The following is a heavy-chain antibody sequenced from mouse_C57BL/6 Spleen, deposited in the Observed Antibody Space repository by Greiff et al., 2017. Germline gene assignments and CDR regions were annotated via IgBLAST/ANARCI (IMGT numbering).Heavy chain of an antibody. D-gene: IGHD1-1*01. CDR2: ISGGGGNT. Sequence: DVKLVESGGGLVKPGGSLKLSCAASGFTFSSYTMSWVRQTPEKRLEWVATISGGGGNTYYPDSVKGRFTISRDNAKNTLYLQMSSLRSEDTALFYCERLITTLVAPYFDYGGKGPTPTVSS. CDR3: ERLITTLVAPYFDY. V-gene: IGHV5-9*01. J-gene: IGHJ2*01. CDR1: GFTFSSYT.